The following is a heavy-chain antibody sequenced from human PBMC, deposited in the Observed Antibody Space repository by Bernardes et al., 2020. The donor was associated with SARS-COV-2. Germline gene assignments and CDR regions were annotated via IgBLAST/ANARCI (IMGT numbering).Heavy chain of an antibody. CDR1: GGSISSIDYY. V-gene: IGHV4-39*01. CDR2: IFYSGNT. CDR3: ARQEIHPFGHFYGMDV. D-gene: IGHD3-3*01. Sequence: SESLHLTCTVSGGSISSIDYYCAWLLQPPGKGLEWIGTIFYSGNTYYNPSLKSRLTISVDTSKNQFSLRLSSVTAADTAVYYCARQEIHPFGHFYGMDVWGQGTTVTVSS. J-gene: IGHJ6*02.